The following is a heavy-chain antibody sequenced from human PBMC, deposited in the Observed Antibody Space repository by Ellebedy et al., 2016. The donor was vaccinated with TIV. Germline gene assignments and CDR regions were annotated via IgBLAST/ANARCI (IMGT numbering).Heavy chain of an antibody. D-gene: IGHD3-22*01. J-gene: IGHJ3*02. Sequence: GESLKISCAASGFTVSSNYVSWVRQAPGKGLEWIATIYSDGGTYYADSVKVRFPISRDNAKNSLYLQMNSLRAEDTALYYCARDLYYYDTSGPNLNDAFDIWGQGTMVTVSS. CDR1: GFTVSSNY. CDR3: ARDLYYYDTSGPNLNDAFDI. CDR2: IYSDGGT. V-gene: IGHV3-53*01.